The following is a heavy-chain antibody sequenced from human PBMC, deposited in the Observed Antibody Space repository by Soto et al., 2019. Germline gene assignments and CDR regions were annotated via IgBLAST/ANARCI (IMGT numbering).Heavy chain of an antibody. D-gene: IGHD6-13*01. Sequence: GESLKISCQCSGYSFTSYWIGRVRQMPVTGLEWMGIIYPGDSDTRYSPSFQGQVTISADKSISTAYLQWSSLKAWDTAMYYCASRRIAAAPPGYYGMDVWRQGTTVTVSS. J-gene: IGHJ6*02. CDR1: GYSFTSYW. CDR3: ASRRIAAAPPGYYGMDV. CDR2: IYPGDSDT. V-gene: IGHV5-51*01.